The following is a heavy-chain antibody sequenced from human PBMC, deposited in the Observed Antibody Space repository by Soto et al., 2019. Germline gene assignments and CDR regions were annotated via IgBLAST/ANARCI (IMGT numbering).Heavy chain of an antibody. D-gene: IGHD6-6*01. CDR1: GGTFSSYA. CDR2: IIPIFGTA. Sequence: VKVSCKASGGTFSSYAISWVRQAPGKGLEWMGGIIPIFGTANYAQKFQGRVTITADKSTSAAYMELSSLRSEDTAVYYCARVRQLVSIYYYGMDVWGQGTTVTVSS. V-gene: IGHV1-69*06. CDR3: ARVRQLVSIYYYGMDV. J-gene: IGHJ6*02.